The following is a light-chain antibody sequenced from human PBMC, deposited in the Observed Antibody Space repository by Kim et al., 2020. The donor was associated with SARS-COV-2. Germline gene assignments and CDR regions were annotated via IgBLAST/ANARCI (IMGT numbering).Light chain of an antibody. Sequence: QSALTQPASVSGSPGQSITISCTGTSSDVGGYHYVSWYQQHPGKAPKLMIYEVSNRPAGVSNRFSGSKSGNTASLTISGLQAEDEADYYCSSYTSSSTYVFGTGTTVTVL. J-gene: IGLJ1*01. V-gene: IGLV2-14*01. CDR1: SSDVGGYHY. CDR3: SSYTSSSTYV. CDR2: EVS.